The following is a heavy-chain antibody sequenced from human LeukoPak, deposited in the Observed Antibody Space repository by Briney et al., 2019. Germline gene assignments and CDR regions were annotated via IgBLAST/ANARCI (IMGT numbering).Heavy chain of an antibody. J-gene: IGHJ4*02. CDR2: TNPNTGGS. CDR3: ARDNGYHDF. V-gene: IGHV1-2*02. D-gene: IGHD5-24*01. CDR1: GYTFTGYY. Sequence: GASVKVSCKASGYTFTGYYLHWVRQAPGQGLEWMGWTNPNTGGSHYAQTFQGRVAMTRDTSISTAYMELSRLTSDDTAVYYCARDNGYHDFWGQGSLVTVSS.